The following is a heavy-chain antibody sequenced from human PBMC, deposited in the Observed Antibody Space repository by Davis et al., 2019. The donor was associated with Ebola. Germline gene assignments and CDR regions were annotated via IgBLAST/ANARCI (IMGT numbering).Heavy chain of an antibody. Sequence: ASVTVSCKASGYTFTGYYMHWVRQAPGQGLEWMGWINPNSGGTNYAQKFQGRVTMTRDTSISTAYMELSRLRSDDTAVYYCARRGLVHGSYYYGMDVWGQGTTVTVSS. CDR3: ARRGLVHGSYYYGMDV. J-gene: IGHJ6*02. V-gene: IGHV1-2*02. CDR2: INPNSGGT. D-gene: IGHD6-19*01. CDR1: GYTFTGYY.